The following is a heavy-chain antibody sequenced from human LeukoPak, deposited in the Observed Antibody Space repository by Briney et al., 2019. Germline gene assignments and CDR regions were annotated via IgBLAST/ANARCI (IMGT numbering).Heavy chain of an antibody. Sequence: GGSLRLSCEASGFSFSGYGMHWVRQAPGKGLEWVAFISYDGINKYYADSVKGRFTLSRDNAKNTLYLQMNSLRPEDTAVYYCAKDWRWELPIYGFNVWGQGTVVTISS. J-gene: IGHJ3*01. CDR3: AKDWRWELPIYGFNV. CDR2: ISYDGINK. V-gene: IGHV3-30*18. CDR1: GFSFSGYG. D-gene: IGHD1-26*01.